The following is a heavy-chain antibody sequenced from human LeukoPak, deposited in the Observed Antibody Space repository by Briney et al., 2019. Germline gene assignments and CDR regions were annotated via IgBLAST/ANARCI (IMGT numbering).Heavy chain of an antibody. D-gene: IGHD2-21*01. J-gene: IGHJ4*02. CDR2: FSVIAVSP. CDR1: GFTFISYA. V-gene: IGHV3-23*01. CDR3: AKEGLWGFRWRCEQGGFDY. Sequence: GGSLRLSCAASGFTFISYAMSGVRQGPGKGLEWGSVFSVIAVSPYSADSVKGRFTISRDNSKNTLYPQMNSLRAEDTAIYYSAKEGLWGFRWRCEQGGFDYWGQGALVTVSS.